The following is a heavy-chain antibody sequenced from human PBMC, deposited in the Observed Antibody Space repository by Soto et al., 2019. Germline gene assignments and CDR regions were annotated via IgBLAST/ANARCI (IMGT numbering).Heavy chain of an antibody. CDR3: ARRLLWFGELEAFDI. V-gene: IGHV4-39*01. CDR1: GGSISSSSYY. D-gene: IGHD3-10*01. J-gene: IGHJ3*02. CDR2: IYYSGST. Sequence: PSETLSLTCTVSGGSISSSSYYWGWIRQPPGKGLEWIGSIYYSGSTYYNPSLKSRVTISVDTSKNQFSLKLSSVTAADTAVYYCARRLLWFGELEAFDIWGQGTMVTVS.